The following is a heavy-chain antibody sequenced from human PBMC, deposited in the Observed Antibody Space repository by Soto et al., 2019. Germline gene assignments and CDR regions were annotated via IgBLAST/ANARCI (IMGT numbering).Heavy chain of an antibody. CDR3: EGRDDPFQV. J-gene: IGHJ3*01. CDR1: GFTFSNYG. CDR2: IWHDGSRK. Sequence: QVQLVESGGGVVQPGTSLRLSCVATGFTFSNYGIHWIRQAPGRGLEWVAVIWHDGSRKYLADSVRGRFTISRDNSKNTGYLQMNSLRGEDSAGYYCEGRDDPFQVWGQGTMVTVSS. D-gene: IGHD3-16*01. V-gene: IGHV3-33*01.